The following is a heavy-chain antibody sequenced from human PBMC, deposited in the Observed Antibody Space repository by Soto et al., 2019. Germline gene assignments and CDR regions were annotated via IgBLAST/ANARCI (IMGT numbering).Heavy chain of an antibody. CDR2: ISAYNGNT. J-gene: IGHJ3*02. D-gene: IGHD4-17*01. Sequence: QVQLVQSGAEVKKPGASVKVSCKASGYTFTSYGISWVRQAPGQGLEWMGWISAYNGNTNYAQKLQGRVTMTTDTSTSTEYMELRSLRSDDTSVYYCARDGWATVTTGDACDIWGQGTMVTVSS. V-gene: IGHV1-18*04. CDR3: ARDGWATVTTGDACDI. CDR1: GYTFTSYG.